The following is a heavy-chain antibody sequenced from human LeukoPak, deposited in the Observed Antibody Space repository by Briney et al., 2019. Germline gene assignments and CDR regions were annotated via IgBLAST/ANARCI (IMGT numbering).Heavy chain of an antibody. CDR2: ISYDGSNK. CDR3: ARGASSNHDAFDI. D-gene: IGHD2-2*01. CDR1: GFTFSSYA. V-gene: IGHV3-30-3*01. Sequence: GGSLRLSCAASGFTFSSYAMHWVRQAPGKGLEWVAVISYDGSNKYYADSVKGRFTISRDNSKNTLYLQMNSLRAEDTAVYYCARGASSNHDAFDIWGQGTMVTVSS. J-gene: IGHJ3*02.